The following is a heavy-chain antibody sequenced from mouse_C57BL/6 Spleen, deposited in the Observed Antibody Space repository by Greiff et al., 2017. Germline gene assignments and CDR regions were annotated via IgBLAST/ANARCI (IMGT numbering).Heavy chain of an antibody. D-gene: IGHD2-4*01. CDR1: GFTFSDYG. CDR3: ASPIYYDYGFAY. CDR2: ISSGSSTI. V-gene: IGHV5-17*01. Sequence: EVKLEESGGGLVKPGGSLKLSCAASGFTFSDYGMHWVRQAPEKGLEWVAYISSGSSTIYYADTVKGRFTISRDNAKNTLFLQMTSLRSEDTAMYYCASPIYYDYGFAYWGQGTLVTVSA. J-gene: IGHJ3*01.